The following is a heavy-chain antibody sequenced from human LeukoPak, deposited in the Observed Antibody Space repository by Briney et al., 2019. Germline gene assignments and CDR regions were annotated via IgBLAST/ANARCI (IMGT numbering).Heavy chain of an antibody. CDR1: GFTFSSYW. D-gene: IGHD6-13*01. Sequence: GGSLRLSCAASGFTFSSYWMSWVRQAPGKGLEWVANIKQDGSEKYYVDSVKGRFTISRDNAKNSLYLQMNGLRAEDTAVYYCAREVLGRWYGSRCFDYWGQGTLVTVSS. V-gene: IGHV3-7*01. J-gene: IGHJ4*02. CDR3: AREVLGRWYGSRCFDY. CDR2: IKQDGSEK.